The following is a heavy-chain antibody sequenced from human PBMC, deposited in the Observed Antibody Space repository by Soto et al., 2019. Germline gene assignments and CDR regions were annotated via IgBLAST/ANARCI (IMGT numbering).Heavy chain of an antibody. CDR3: ARDGGQQLVQGWFDP. D-gene: IGHD6-13*01. V-gene: IGHV4-31*03. CDR2: IYYSGST. Sequence: QVQLQESGPGLVKPSQTLSLTCTVSGGSISSGGYYWSWIRQHPGKGLEWIGYIYYSGSTYYNPYRKSRVTISVDTSKHQFSRKLSAVTAADTAVYYCARDGGQQLVQGWFDPWGQGTLVTVSS. J-gene: IGHJ5*02. CDR1: GGSISSGGYY.